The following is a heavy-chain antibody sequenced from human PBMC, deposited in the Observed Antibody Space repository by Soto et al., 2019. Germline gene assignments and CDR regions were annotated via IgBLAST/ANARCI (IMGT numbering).Heavy chain of an antibody. J-gene: IGHJ5*02. CDR1: GGTFSSYA. CDR2: IIPIFGTA. V-gene: IGHV1-69*13. Sequence: GASVKVSCKASGGTFSSYAISWVRQAPGQGLEWMGGIIPIFGTANYAQKFQGRVTITADESTSTAYMELSSLRSEDTAVYYCARAGEVVVTAAAYKWFDPWGQGTLVTVSS. CDR3: ARAGEVVVTAAAYKWFDP. D-gene: IGHD2-2*01.